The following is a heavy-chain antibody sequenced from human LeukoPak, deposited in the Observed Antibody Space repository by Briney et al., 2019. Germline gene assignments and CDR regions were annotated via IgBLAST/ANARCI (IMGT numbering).Heavy chain of an antibody. CDR3: ATVGDSKQCLMSYSDN. Sequence: SETLSLTCAVYGGSFSGYYWSWIRQPPGKGLEWIGEINHSGSTNYNPSLKSRVTISVDTSKNQFSLKLSSVTVADTAVPLCATVGDSKQCLMSYSDNWGQGALVTVSP. CDR2: INHSGST. CDR1: GGSFSGYY. V-gene: IGHV4-34*01. J-gene: IGHJ4*02. D-gene: IGHD6-19*01.